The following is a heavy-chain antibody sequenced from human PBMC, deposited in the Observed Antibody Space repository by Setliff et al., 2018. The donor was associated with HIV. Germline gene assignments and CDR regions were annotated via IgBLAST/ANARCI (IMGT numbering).Heavy chain of an antibody. CDR1: GGTFSSYA. J-gene: IGHJ4*02. CDR3: ARDRGSRGFDY. CDR2: INPSGGST. D-gene: IGHD1-26*01. V-gene: IGHV1-46*01. Sequence: GASVKVSCKASGGTFSSYAISWVRQAPGQGLEWMGIINPSGGSTSYAQKFQGRVTMTRDTSTSTVYMELSSLRSEDTAVYYCARDRGSRGFDYWGQGTLVTVSS.